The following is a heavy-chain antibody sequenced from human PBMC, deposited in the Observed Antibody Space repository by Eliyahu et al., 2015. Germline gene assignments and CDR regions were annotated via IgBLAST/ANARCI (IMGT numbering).Heavy chain of an antibody. D-gene: IGHD2-2*01. Sequence: QVQLVQSGAEVKKPGSSVKVSCKASGGTFSSYAISWVRQAPGQGLEWMGRRIPILGIANYAQKFQGRVTITADKSTSTAYMELSSLRSEDTAVYYCALTYLVPAATNYGMDVWGQGTTVTVSS. V-gene: IGHV1-69*04. J-gene: IGHJ6*02. CDR2: RIPILGIA. CDR3: ALTYLVPAATNYGMDV. CDR1: GGTFSSYA.